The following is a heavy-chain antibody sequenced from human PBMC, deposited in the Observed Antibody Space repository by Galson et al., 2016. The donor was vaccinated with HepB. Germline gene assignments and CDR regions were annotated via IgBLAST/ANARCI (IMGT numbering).Heavy chain of an antibody. Sequence: SLRLSCAASGFTFNNYGMNWVRQAPGKRLEWVSYISNSGIIRYYADSVKGRFTIPRDNAKNSLYLQMNSLRAEDTAVYYCARGRLEKIDYWGQGTLVTVSS. J-gene: IGHJ4*02. V-gene: IGHV3-48*01. D-gene: IGHD1-1*01. CDR2: ISNSGIIR. CDR3: ARGRLEKIDY. CDR1: GFTFNNYG.